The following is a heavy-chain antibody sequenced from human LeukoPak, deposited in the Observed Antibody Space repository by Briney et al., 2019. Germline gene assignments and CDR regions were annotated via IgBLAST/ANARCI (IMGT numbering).Heavy chain of an antibody. CDR1: AYSFTSYW. D-gene: IGHD3-10*01. CDR3: ASTGGTMVRGRPNDAFDI. Sequence: HGESLKISCECLAYSFTSYWIGWVRQMPGKGLEWMGMIYPGDSDTVYSPSLQGQVTISADKSISTAYLQWSSLRASDTAMYYCASTGGTMVRGRPNDAFDIWGQGTMVTVSS. J-gene: IGHJ3*02. CDR2: IYPGDSDT. V-gene: IGHV5-51*01.